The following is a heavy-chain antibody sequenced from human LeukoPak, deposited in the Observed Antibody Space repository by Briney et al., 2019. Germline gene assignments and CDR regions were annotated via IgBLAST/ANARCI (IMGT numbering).Heavy chain of an antibody. CDR1: GGSISSSSYY. D-gene: IGHD3-22*01. CDR3: ARHGSNYYDSSGYPDY. CDR2: IYYSGST. V-gene: IGHV4-39*01. J-gene: IGHJ4*02. Sequence: PSETLSLTCTVSGGSISSSSYYWGWIRQPPGKGLEWIGSIYYSGSTYYNPSLKSRVTISVDTSKNQFSLKLSSVTVADTAVYYCARHGSNYYDSSGYPDYWGQGTLVTVSS.